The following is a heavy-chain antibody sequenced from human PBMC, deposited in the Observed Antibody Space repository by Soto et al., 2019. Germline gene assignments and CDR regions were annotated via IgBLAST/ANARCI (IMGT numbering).Heavy chain of an antibody. CDR2: IYHSGST. D-gene: IGHD2-2*01. CDR3: ASERGDIVVVPAARGYYYYYGMDV. V-gene: IGHV4-4*02. J-gene: IGHJ6*02. CDR1: GGSISSSNW. Sequence: SETLSLTCAVSGGSISSSNWWSWVRQPPGKGLEWIGEIYHSGSTNYNPSLKSRVTISVDKSKNQFSLKLSSVTAADTAVYYCASERGDIVVVPAARGYYYYYGMDVWGQGTTVTVS.